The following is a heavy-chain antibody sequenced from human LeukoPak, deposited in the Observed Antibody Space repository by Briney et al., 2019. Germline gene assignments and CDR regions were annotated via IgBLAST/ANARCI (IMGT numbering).Heavy chain of an antibody. D-gene: IGHD2-2*01. CDR2: IYYSGST. CDR3: ARDRVLVSHGTNYYYGMDV. J-gene: IGHJ6*02. Sequence: PSETLSLTCTVSGGSISNYYWSWIRQPPEKGLEWIGYIYYSGSTKYYPSLKSRVTMSVDTSKNQFSLKLSSVTAADTAVYYCARDRVLVSHGTNYYYGMDVWGQGTTVTVSS. V-gene: IGHV4-59*01. CDR1: GGSISNYY.